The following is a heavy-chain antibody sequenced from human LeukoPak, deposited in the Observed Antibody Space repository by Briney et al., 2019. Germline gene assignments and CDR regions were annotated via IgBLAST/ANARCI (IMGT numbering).Heavy chain of an antibody. J-gene: IGHJ5*02. Sequence: GESLKISCKGSGYSFTSYWIGWVRQMPGKGLEWMGIIYPGDSDTRYSPSFQGQVTISADKSVSIAYLQWSNLEASDTAMYYCARLTNNCFDPWGQGALVTVSS. D-gene: IGHD3-9*01. CDR1: GYSFTSYW. V-gene: IGHV5-51*01. CDR3: ARLTNNCFDP. CDR2: IYPGDSDT.